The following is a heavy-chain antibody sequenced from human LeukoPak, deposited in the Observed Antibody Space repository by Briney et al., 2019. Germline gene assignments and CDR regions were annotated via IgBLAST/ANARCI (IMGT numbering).Heavy chain of an antibody. Sequence: GGSLRLSCAASGFTFGSYAMHWVRQAPGKGLEYVSGISSDGGSPFHVNSVKGRFTISRDNSKDTLYLQMGSLRAEDMAVYYCAREYCSGGRCQYYFDYWGQGTLVTVSP. V-gene: IGHV3-64*01. CDR3: AREYCSGGRCQYYFDY. CDR2: ISSDGGSP. CDR1: GFTFGSYA. D-gene: IGHD2-15*01. J-gene: IGHJ4*02.